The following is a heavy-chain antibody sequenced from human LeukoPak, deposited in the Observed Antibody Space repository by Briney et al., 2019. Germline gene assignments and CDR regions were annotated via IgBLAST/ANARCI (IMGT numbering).Heavy chain of an antibody. Sequence: SVKVSCKASGGTFSSYAISWVRQAPGQGLEWMGGIIPIFGTANYAQKFQGRVTITADESTSTAYLELSSLSSEDTAVYYCARDPVAPSYGGNSRGIWGQGTMVTVSS. CDR1: GGTFSSYA. J-gene: IGHJ3*02. CDR3: ARDPVAPSYGGNSRGI. D-gene: IGHD4-23*01. V-gene: IGHV1-69*13. CDR2: IIPIFGTA.